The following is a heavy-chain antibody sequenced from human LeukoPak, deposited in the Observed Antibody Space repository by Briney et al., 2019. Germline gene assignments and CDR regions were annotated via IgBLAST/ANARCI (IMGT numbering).Heavy chain of an antibody. CDR1: NDSIKDYY. D-gene: IGHD6-13*01. J-gene: IGHJ3*02. V-gene: IGHV4-59*01. CDR3: ARYEVGSSWAQAFDM. CDR2: ISNSGST. Sequence: SETLSLTYTVSNDSIKDYYWNWIRQSPGKGLEWIGFISNSGSTNYNPSLKSRVTISKDTSKRQFSLKLSSVTAVDTAVYYCARYEVGSSWAQAFDMWGQGTMVTVSS.